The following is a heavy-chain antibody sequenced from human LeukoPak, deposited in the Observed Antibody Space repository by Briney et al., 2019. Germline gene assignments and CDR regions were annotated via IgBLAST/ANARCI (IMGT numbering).Heavy chain of an antibody. CDR3: AKDRYCTSSSCPIDH. Sequence: GGSLRLSCAGSGYSFDEYAMHWVRQAPGKGLEWVSGINWKSDKIGYADSVKGRFTISRDNSKNSLYLQMNSVRVEDTALYYCAKDRYCTSSSCPIDHWGQGTMVTVSS. V-gene: IGHV3-9*01. D-gene: IGHD2-2*01. CDR2: INWKSDKI. J-gene: IGHJ4*02. CDR1: GYSFDEYA.